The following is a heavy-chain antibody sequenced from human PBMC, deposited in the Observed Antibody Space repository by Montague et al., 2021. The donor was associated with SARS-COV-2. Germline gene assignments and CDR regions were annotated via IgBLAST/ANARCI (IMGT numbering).Heavy chain of an antibody. CDR2: MYYSGRT. Sequence: SETLSLTCAVYGGSFSGYYWSWIRQPPGKGLEWIGYMYYSGRTNYNASLKSRVTISVDTSKKEFSLKLSSVTAADTAVYYCARVSVGYSGSNTYHYYMDVWGKGSTVTVS. V-gene: IGHV4-59*01. CDR3: ARVSVGYSGSNTYHYYMDV. D-gene: IGHD1-26*01. J-gene: IGHJ6*03. CDR1: GGSFSGYY.